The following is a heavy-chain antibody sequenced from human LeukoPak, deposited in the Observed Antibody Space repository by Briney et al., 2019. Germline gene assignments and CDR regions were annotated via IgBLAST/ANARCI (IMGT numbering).Heavy chain of an antibody. CDR2: INPNSGGT. Sequence: ASVKVSCKAFGYTFTGYYMHWVRQAPGQGLEWMGWINPNSGGTNYAQKFQGRVTMSRDTSISTAYMELSRLRSDDTAVYYYARPRFRITMVRGVINGWFDPWGQGTLVTVSS. CDR1: GYTFTGYY. CDR3: ARPRFRITMVRGVINGWFDP. D-gene: IGHD3-10*01. J-gene: IGHJ5*02. V-gene: IGHV1-2*02.